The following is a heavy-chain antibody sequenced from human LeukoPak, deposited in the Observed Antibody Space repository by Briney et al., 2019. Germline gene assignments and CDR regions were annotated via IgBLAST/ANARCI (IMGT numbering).Heavy chain of an antibody. J-gene: IGHJ6*02. Sequence: PSETLSLTCAVYGGSFSGYYWSWIRQPPGKGLEWIGEINHSGSTNYNPSLKSRVTISVDTSKNQFSQKLSSVTAADTAVYYCARTQVLRYFDWLPWNYYYGMDVWGQGTTVTVSS. V-gene: IGHV4-34*01. D-gene: IGHD3-9*01. CDR2: INHSGST. CDR3: ARTQVLRYFDWLPWNYYYGMDV. CDR1: GGSFSGYY.